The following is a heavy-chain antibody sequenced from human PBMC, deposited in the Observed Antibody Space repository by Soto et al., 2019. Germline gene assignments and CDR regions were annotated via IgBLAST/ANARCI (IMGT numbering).Heavy chain of an antibody. CDR2: IDINSGHT. Sequence: QVHLVQSGTEVKKPGASVKVSCKTSGYTFSNYGITWVRQAPGQGLEWVGWIDINSGHTNYAHNRRDRVTVSADTPTSTAFMDLKNLRSDDTAVYYCVSDIDWNVDYCRQGTRVTVSS. CDR1: GYTFSNYG. J-gene: IGHJ4*02. CDR3: VSDIDWNVDY. V-gene: IGHV1-18*01. D-gene: IGHD1-1*01.